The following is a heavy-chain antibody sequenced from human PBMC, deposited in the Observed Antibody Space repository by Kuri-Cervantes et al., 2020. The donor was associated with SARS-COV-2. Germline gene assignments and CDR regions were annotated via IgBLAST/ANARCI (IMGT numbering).Heavy chain of an antibody. CDR3: ARGTMAAGFEY. V-gene: IGHV4-59*12. Sequence: GSLRLSCTVSGGSISSYYWSWIRQPPGKGLEWIGYIYYSGSTNYNPSLKSRVTISVDTSKNQFSLQLNSVTPEDTAVYFCARGTMAAGFEYWGQGALVTVSS. CDR2: IYYSGST. CDR1: GGSISSYY. D-gene: IGHD6-13*01. J-gene: IGHJ4*02.